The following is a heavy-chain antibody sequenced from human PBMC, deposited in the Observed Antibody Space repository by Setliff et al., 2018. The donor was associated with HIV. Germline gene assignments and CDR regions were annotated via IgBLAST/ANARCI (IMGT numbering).Heavy chain of an antibody. J-gene: IGHJ6*03. D-gene: IGHD6-13*01. CDR2: IYYRGST. CDR1: GGSFSGYY. V-gene: IGHV4-34*01. Sequence: PSETLSLTCAVYGGSFSGYYWSWIRQPPGKGLEWIGSIYYRGSTYYNPSLKSRVTISVDTSKNQFSLKLRSVTAADTALYYCARGRYRSRWYASDHYYIDVWGKGTTVTAP. CDR3: ARGRYRSRWYASDHYYIDV.